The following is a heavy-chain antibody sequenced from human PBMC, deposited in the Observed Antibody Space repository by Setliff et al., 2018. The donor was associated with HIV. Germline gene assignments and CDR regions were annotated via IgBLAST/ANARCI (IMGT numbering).Heavy chain of an antibody. D-gene: IGHD2-21*02. J-gene: IGHJ5*02. Sequence: NPSETLSLTCTVSSDSISSSYWTWIRQPPGQGLEWIGYVHHSGSTKYNASLRSRVTMSVDTSKNLFSLTLRSVTAADTAVYYCASAGPYCGDDCPYNWLTPWGQGTLVTVSS. CDR1: SDSISSSY. CDR3: ASAGPYCGDDCPYNWLTP. CDR2: VHHSGST. V-gene: IGHV4-59*01.